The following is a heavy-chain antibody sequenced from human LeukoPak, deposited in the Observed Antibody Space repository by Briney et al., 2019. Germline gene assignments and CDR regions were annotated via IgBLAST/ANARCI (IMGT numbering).Heavy chain of an antibody. CDR2: IYRSGST. J-gene: IGHJ4*02. CDR1: GGSISSYY. CDR3: AREYGDFDY. V-gene: IGHV4-59*12. Sequence: SETLSLTCTVSGGSISSYYWSWIRQPPGKGLEWIGYIYRSGSTNYNPPLKSRVTMSVDTSKNQFSLKLISVTAADTAVYYCAREYGDFDYWGQGTLVTVSS. D-gene: IGHD4-17*01.